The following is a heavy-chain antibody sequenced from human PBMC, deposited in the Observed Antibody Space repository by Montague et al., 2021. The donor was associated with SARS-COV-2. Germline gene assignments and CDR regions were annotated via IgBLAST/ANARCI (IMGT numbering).Heavy chain of an antibody. J-gene: IGHJ4*02. V-gene: IGHV3-49*04. CDR1: GFTFGDYA. D-gene: IGHD3-3*01. Sequence: SLRLSCAASGFTFGDYAMSWVRQAPGKGLEWVGFIRSKAYGGTTEYAASVKGRFTISRDDSKSIAYLQMNNLKTEDTAVYYCTRDNFWAGYFDYWGQGTLVTVSS. CDR3: TRDNFWAGYFDY. CDR2: IRSKAYGGTT.